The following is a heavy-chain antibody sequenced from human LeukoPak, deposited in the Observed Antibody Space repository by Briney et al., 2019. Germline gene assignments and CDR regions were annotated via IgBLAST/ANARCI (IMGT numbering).Heavy chain of an antibody. J-gene: IGHJ3*02. CDR1: GGSVTYTNYY. D-gene: IGHD3-22*01. V-gene: IGHV4-39*07. CDR2: IYHNGKT. Sequence: SETLSLTCTVSGGSVTYTNYYWGWIRQPPGKGLQWIGVIYHNGKTYYNPSLKSRVTVAVDTSKNQFSLKLSSVTAADTAVYYCARAPRITMMEGAFDIWGQGTMVTVSS. CDR3: ARAPRITMMEGAFDI.